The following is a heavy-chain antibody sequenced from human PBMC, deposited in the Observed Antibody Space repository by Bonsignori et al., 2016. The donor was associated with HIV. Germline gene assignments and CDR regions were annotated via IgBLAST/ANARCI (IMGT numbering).Heavy chain of an antibody. V-gene: IGHV3-23*01. CDR3: ASEYGGRRGYYYMDV. J-gene: IGHJ6*03. Sequence: WIRQPPGKGLDWVSSISDSGGATSYADSARGRFTISRDNSRNTLYLQMSSLRAEDTAVYYCASEYGGRRGYYYMDVWGKGTTVTVSS. D-gene: IGHD4/OR15-4a*01. CDR2: ISDSGGAT.